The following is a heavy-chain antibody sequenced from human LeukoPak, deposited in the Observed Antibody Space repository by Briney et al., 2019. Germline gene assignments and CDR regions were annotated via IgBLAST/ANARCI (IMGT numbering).Heavy chain of an antibody. D-gene: IGHD3-3*01. Sequence: ASVKVSCKAPGYSFTSYYMHWVRQAPGQGLEWMGIINPSGGSTSYAQKFQGRVTMTRDTSTSTVYMELSSLRSEDTAVYYCATGITIFGVGQYYGMDVWGQGTTVTVSS. CDR3: ATGITIFGVGQYYGMDV. V-gene: IGHV1-46*01. CDR1: GYSFTSYY. CDR2: INPSGGST. J-gene: IGHJ6*02.